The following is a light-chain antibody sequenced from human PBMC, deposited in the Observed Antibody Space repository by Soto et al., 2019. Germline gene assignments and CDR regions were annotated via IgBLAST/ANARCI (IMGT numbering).Light chain of an antibody. CDR2: DTT. Sequence: QAVVTQETSLTVPPGGTVTLTCGSSVGAVTSGHFPYWFQQKPGQAPRTLIYDTTSKHSWTPARFSGSLLGDKAALTLSGAQPEDEAEYYCLLSYSGARVFGGGTKVTVI. CDR3: LLSYSGARV. V-gene: IGLV7-46*01. CDR1: VGAVTSGHF. J-gene: IGLJ3*02.